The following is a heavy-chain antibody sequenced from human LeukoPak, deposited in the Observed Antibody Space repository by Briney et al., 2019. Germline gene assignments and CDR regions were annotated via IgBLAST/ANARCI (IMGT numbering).Heavy chain of an antibody. J-gene: IGHJ5*02. CDR3: ARGIGYFDWGNWFDP. V-gene: IGHV1-2*02. CDR2: INPNSGGT. D-gene: IGHD3-9*01. Sequence: ASVKVSCKASGYTFTGYYMHWVRQAPGQGLEWMGWINPNSGGTNYAQKFQGRVTMTRDTSISTAYMELSRLRSDDTAVYYCARGIGYFDWGNWFDPWGQGTLVTVSS. CDR1: GYTFTGYY.